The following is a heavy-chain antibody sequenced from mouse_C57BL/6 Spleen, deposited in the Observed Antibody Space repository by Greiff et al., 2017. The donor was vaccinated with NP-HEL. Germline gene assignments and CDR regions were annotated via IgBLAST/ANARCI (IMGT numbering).Heavy chain of an antibody. J-gene: IGHJ4*01. CDR1: GYTFTSYT. V-gene: IGHV1-4*01. D-gene: IGHD2-14*01. CDR3: ARGQVHYYAMDY. CDR2: INPSSGYT. Sequence: VQLQESGAELARPGASVKMSCKASGYTFTSYTMHWVKQRPGQGLEWIGYINPSSGYTKYNQKFKDKATLTADKSSSTAYMQLSSLTSEDSAVYYCARGQVHYYAMDYWGQGTSVTVSS.